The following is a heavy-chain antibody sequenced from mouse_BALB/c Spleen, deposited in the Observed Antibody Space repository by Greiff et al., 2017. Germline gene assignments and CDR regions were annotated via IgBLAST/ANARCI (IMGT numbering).Heavy chain of an antibody. V-gene: IGHV1-7*01. CDR2: INPSTGYT. CDR1: GYTFTSYW. D-gene: IGHD2-4*01. J-gene: IGHJ3*01. CDR3: ARLRGDYDRPGFAY. Sequence: QVQLKQSGAELAKPGASVKMSCKASGYTFTSYWMHWVKQRPGQGLEWIGYINPSTGYTEYNQKFKDKATLTADKSSSTAYMQLSSLTSEDSAVYYCARLRGDYDRPGFAYWGQGTLVTVSA.